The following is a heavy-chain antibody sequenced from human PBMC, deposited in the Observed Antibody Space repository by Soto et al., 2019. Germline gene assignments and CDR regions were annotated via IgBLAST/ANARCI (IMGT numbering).Heavy chain of an antibody. CDR2: INHSGTT. D-gene: IGHD3-22*01. CDR3: ASDYSGYSADPEYYGVEV. Sequence: SETLSLTCAVYGGSFSGYYWSWIRQPPGKGLEWIGEINHSGTTYYNPSLKSRVTISVDTSKNQFSLSLKSVTAADTAVYYCASDYSGYSADPEYYGVEVWGQGTTVTVSS. CDR1: GGSFSGYY. V-gene: IGHV4-34*01. J-gene: IGHJ6*02.